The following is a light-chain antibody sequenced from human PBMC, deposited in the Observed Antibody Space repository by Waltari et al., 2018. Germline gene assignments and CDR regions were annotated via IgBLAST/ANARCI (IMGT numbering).Light chain of an antibody. CDR3: QKYVNLPAT. CDR1: QSVGRF. V-gene: IGKV3-20*01. J-gene: IGKJ1*01. Sequence: EIVLTQSPGPLSLSPGDKAPLSCRASQSVGRFLAWYQKKPGQAPRLLIYDASTRASGIPDRFSGSGSGTDFSLTISRLEPEDFAVYFCQKYVNLPATFGQGTKVEIQ. CDR2: DAS.